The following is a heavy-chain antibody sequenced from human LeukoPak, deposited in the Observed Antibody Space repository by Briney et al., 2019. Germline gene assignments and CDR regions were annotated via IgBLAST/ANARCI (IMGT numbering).Heavy chain of an antibody. V-gene: IGHV4-34*01. CDR2: IYFNGNI. CDR1: GGSFSGYY. J-gene: IGHJ4*02. Sequence: SETLSLTCAVYGGSFSGYYWSWIRDPPGKGQGSIGNIYFNGNIAYNPSPQPRVTISVDTSTNQFSLKLNSVTCADPAQYYFSRAPRPKTGTTHFDCWGQGRLVTASS. D-gene: IGHD1-1*01. CDR3: SRAPRPKTGTTHFDC.